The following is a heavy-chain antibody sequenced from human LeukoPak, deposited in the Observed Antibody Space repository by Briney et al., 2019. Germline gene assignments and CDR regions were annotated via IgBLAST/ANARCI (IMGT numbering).Heavy chain of an antibody. J-gene: IGHJ4*02. V-gene: IGHV3-43D*03. CDR3: AVLGAGPNDY. CDR2: ISWDGGST. Sequence: GGSLRLSCAASGFTFDDYAMHWVRQAPGKGLEWVSLISWDGGSTYYADSVKGRFTISRDNSKNSLYLQMNSLRAEDTALYYCAVLGAGPNDYWGQGTLVTVSS. CDR1: GFTFDDYA. D-gene: IGHD1-1*01.